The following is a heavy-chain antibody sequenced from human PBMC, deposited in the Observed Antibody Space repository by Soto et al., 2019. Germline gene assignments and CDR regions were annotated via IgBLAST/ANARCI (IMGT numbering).Heavy chain of an antibody. CDR1: GFTFSSYW. V-gene: IGHV3-74*01. J-gene: IGHJ4*02. CDR3: PRERGKAAAVHFDY. CDR2: INSDGSST. D-gene: IGHD6-13*01. Sequence: EVQLVESGGGLVQPGGSLRLSCAASGFTFSSYWMHWVRQAPGKGLVWVSRINSDGSSTSYADSVKGRFTISRDNAKNTLYLQMNSLRAEDTAVYYCPRERGKAAAVHFDYWGQGTLVTVSS.